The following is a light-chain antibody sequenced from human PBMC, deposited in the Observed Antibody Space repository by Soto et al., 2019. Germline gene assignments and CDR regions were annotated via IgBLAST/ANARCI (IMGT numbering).Light chain of an antibody. CDR1: QGISSY. CDR2: AAS. V-gene: IGKV1-8*01. CDR3: QQYYSYPGT. Sequence: AIRMTQSPSSLSASTGDRVTITCRASQGISSYLAWYQQKPGQAPKLLIYAASTLQSGVPSRFSGSGSGTDFPLTISCLQSEDFATYYCQQYYSYPGTFGPGTKVDIK. J-gene: IGKJ3*01.